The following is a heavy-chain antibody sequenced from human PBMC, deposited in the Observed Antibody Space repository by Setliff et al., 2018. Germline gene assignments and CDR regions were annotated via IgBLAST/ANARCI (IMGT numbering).Heavy chain of an antibody. Sequence: GGSLRLSCAASGFTFGSTAMHWVRQAPGKGLEWVALITFDGSNKYYTDSVKGRFTISRDTSKNTLYLQMNSLRPEDTAVYYCAKDRGTGWYMVFNWGQGTLVTVSS. CDR2: ITFDGSNK. D-gene: IGHD6-19*01. V-gene: IGHV3-30-3*01. CDR3: AKDRGTGWYMVFN. CDR1: GFTFGSTA. J-gene: IGHJ4*02.